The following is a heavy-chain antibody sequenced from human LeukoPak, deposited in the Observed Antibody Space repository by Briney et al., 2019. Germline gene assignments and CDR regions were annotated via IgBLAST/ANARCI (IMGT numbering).Heavy chain of an antibody. Sequence: SVKVSCKASGGTFSTFTLTWVRQAPGQGLEWMGGIIPMFKIANYAQKFQGRVTITTDESTSTAYMELSSLISEDTAIYYCARVDRTHFYLDVWGKGTTVTVSS. J-gene: IGHJ6*03. V-gene: IGHV1-69*05. CDR3: ARVDRTHFYLDV. D-gene: IGHD1-14*01. CDR1: GGTFSTFT. CDR2: IIPMFKIA.